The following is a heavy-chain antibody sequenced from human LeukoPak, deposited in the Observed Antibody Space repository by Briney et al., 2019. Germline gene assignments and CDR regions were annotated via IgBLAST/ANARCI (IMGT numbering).Heavy chain of an antibody. Sequence: SETLSLTCSVSGGSVSSYYWSWIRQPPGKGLEWIVFYHDGGSTVYNPSLKSRVTISVDTSKNQFSLNLSSVTAADTAVYYCARQEIGLRSFDPWGQGTLVTVSS. CDR3: ARQEIGLRSFDP. J-gene: IGHJ5*02. CDR2: YHDGGST. CDR1: GGSVSSYY. V-gene: IGHV4-59*08. D-gene: IGHD3/OR15-3a*01.